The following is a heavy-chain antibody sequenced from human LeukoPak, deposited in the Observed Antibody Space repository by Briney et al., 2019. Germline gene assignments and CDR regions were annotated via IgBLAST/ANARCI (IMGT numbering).Heavy chain of an antibody. CDR3: ARARVTYYYDSSGRNEFDY. CDR1: GYTFTGYY. V-gene: IGHV1-2*02. D-gene: IGHD3-22*01. J-gene: IGHJ4*02. Sequence: APVKVSCKASGYTFTGYYMHWVRQAPGQGLEWMGWINPNSGGTNYAQKFQGRVTMTRDTSISTAYMELSRLRSDDTAVYYCARARVTYYYDSSGRNEFDYWGQGTLVTVSS. CDR2: INPNSGGT.